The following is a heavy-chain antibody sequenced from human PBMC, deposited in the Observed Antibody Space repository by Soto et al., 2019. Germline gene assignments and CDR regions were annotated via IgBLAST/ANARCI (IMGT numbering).Heavy chain of an antibody. J-gene: IGHJ4*02. D-gene: IGHD3-16*02. CDR2: INAGNGNT. V-gene: IGHV1-3*01. CDR3: ARDRDYIWGSYRRYYFDY. Sequence: QVQLVQSGAEVKKPGASVKVSCKASGCTFTSYAMHWVRQAPGQRLEWMGWINAGNGNTKYSQKFQGRVTITRDTSASTAYMELSSLRSEDTAVYYCARDRDYIWGSYRRYYFDYWGQGTLVTVSS. CDR1: GCTFTSYA.